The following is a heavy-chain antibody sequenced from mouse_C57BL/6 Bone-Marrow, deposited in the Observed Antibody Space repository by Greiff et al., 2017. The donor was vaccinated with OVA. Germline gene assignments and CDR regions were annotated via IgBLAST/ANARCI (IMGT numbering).Heavy chain of an antibody. CDR2: IWSDGST. V-gene: IGHV2-6-1*01. J-gene: IGHJ2*01. CDR1: GFSLTSYG. D-gene: IGHD2-3*01. CDR3: ARHWGDGYYLDY. Sequence: VKLMESGPGLVAPSQSLSITCTVSGFSLTSYGVHWVRQPPGKGLEWLVVIWSDGSTTYNSALKSRLSISKDNSKSQVFLKMNSLQTDDTAMYYCARHWGDGYYLDYWGQGTTLTVSS.